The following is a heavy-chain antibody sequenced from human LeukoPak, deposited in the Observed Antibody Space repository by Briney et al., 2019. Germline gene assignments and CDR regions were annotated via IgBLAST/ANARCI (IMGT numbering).Heavy chain of an antibody. D-gene: IGHD1-1*01. V-gene: IGHV1-69*13. CDR2: IIPIFGTA. J-gene: IGHJ4*02. Sequence: ASVKVSCKASGGTFSSYAISWVRQAPGQGLEWMGGIIPIFGTANYAQKFQGRVTITADESTSTAYMELSSLRSEDTAVYYCARGSVGDWSARGGFDYWGQGTLVTVSS. CDR3: ARGSVGDWSARGGFDY. CDR1: GGTFSSYA.